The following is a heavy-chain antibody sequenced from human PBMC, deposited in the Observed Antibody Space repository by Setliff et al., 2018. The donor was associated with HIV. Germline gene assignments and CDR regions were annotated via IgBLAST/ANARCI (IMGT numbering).Heavy chain of an antibody. CDR2: IKQDGSEK. CDR3: ARDWRSGYDLNFDY. Sequence: GSLRLSCAASGFAFSGHQMSWVRQAPGRGLGWVAKIKQDGSEKYYVDSVKGRFTISRDNAKNSLYLQMNSLRAEDTAMYYCARDWRSGYDLNFDYWGQGTLVTVSS. D-gene: IGHD5-12*01. J-gene: IGHJ4*02. CDR1: GFAFSGHQ. V-gene: IGHV3-7*01.